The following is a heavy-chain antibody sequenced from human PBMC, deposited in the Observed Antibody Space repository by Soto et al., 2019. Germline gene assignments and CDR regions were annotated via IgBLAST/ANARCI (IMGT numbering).Heavy chain of an antibody. Sequence: QITLKESGPPLVNPTQPLTLTCTFSGFSLSSSGVGVGWIRQPPGKALEWLAVIYWDDDKRDSPSLKSRLTITKDASRNQVVLTMTNMEPVDTATYYCARATWSASARTYFDYWGQGTLVTVSS. D-gene: IGHD3-3*01. CDR1: GFSLSSSGVG. V-gene: IGHV2-5*02. CDR2: IYWDDDK. CDR3: ARATWSASARTYFDY. J-gene: IGHJ4*02.